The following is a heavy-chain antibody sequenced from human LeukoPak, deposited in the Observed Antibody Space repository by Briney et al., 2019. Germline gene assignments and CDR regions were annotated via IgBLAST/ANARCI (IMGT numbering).Heavy chain of an antibody. CDR1: GGSISSGGYY. J-gene: IGHJ3*02. CDR2: IYYSGST. CDR3: AGAQRIDAFDI. Sequence: PSETLSLTCTVSGGSISSGGYYWSWVRQHPGKGLEWIGYIYYSGSTYYNPSLKSRVTISVDTSKNQFSLKLSSVTAADTAVYYCAGAQRIDAFDIWGQGTMVTVSS. V-gene: IGHV4-31*03.